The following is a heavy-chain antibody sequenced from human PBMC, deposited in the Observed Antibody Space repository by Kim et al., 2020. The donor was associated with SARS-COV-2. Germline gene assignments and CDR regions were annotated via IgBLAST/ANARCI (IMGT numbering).Heavy chain of an antibody. CDR3: ARLQVPYYYVSSGYWFDP. J-gene: IGHJ5*02. Sequence: SETLSLTCTVSGGSISSYYWSWIRQPPGKGLEWIGYIYYSGSTNYNPSLKSRVTISVDTSKNQFSLKLSSVTAADTAVYYCARLQVPYYYVSSGYWFDPWGQGTLVTVSS. V-gene: IGHV4-59*13. D-gene: IGHD3-22*01. CDR1: GGSISSYY. CDR2: IYYSGST.